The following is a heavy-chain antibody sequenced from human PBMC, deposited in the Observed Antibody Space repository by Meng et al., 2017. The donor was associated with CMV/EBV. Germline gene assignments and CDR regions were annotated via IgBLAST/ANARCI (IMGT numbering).Heavy chain of an antibody. D-gene: IGHD3-3*01. Sequence: GEPLKISCTASGFTFGDSSMRWVRQAPGKGLEWVGFIRSKAYGGTTEYAASVKGRFSISRDDSKSIAYLQMNSLKTEDTAVYYCTRGYDFWSGYFSEHAFDIWGQGTMVTVSS. V-gene: IGHV3-49*04. CDR3: TRGYDFWSGYFSEHAFDI. J-gene: IGHJ3*02. CDR2: IRSKAYGGTT. CDR1: GFTFGDSS.